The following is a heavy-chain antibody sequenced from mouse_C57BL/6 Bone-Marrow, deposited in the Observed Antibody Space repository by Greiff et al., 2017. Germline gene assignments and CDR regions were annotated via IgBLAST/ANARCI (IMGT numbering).Heavy chain of an antibody. V-gene: IGHV1-64*01. J-gene: IGHJ2*01. CDR1: GYTFTSYW. CDR2: IHPNGGST. Sequence: QVQLQQPGAELVKPGASVKLSCKASGYTFTSYWMHWVKQRPGQGLEWIGMIHPNGGSTNYNEKFKSKDTLTVDKSSSTAYMQHSSLTSEDSAVYYGAREGDSCYGDYWGQGTTVTVSS. D-gene: IGHD1-1*01. CDR3: AREGDSCYGDY.